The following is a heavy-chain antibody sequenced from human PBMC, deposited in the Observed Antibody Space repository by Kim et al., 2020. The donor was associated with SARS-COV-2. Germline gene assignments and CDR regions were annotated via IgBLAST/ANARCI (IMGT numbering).Heavy chain of an antibody. J-gene: IGHJ5*02. V-gene: IGHV4-34*01. D-gene: IGHD2-2*02. Sequence: NPALKSRVTISVDTAKNQFSLKLSSVTAADTAVYYCARGQPLLYRRWFDPWGQGTLVTVSS. CDR3: ARGQPLLYRRWFDP.